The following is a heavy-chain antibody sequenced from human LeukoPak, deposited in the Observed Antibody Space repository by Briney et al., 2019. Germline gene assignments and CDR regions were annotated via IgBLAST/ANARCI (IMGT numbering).Heavy chain of an antibody. V-gene: IGHV3-23*01. J-gene: IGHJ4*02. CDR1: GFTFSSYP. D-gene: IGHD3-10*01. CDR3: AKDLWFGELLPAPPSFDY. Sequence: GGSLRLSCAASGFTFSSYPMSWVRQAPGKGLEWVSAISGSGGSTYYADSVKGRFTISRDSSKNTLCLQMNSLRAEDTAVYYCAKDLWFGELLPAPPSFDYWGQGTLVTVSS. CDR2: ISGSGGST.